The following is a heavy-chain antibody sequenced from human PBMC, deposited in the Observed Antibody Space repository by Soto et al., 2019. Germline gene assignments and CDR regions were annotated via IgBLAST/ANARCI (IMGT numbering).Heavy chain of an antibody. CDR2: IYYSGST. V-gene: IGHV4-30-4*02. CDR1: GGSISSRGYH. J-gene: IGHJ4*02. Sequence: SETLSLTCTVSGGSISSRGYHWSWIRQPPGKGLEWIGCIYYSGSTYYNPSLKSRVTISVDTSKNQLSLKLSSVTAADTAVYYCARRSAAGTKSPLDYWGPGTLVTVS. CDR3: ARRSAAGTKSPLDY. D-gene: IGHD6-13*01.